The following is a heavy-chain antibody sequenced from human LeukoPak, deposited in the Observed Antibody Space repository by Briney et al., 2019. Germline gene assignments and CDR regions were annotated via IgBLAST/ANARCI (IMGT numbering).Heavy chain of an antibody. J-gene: IGHJ4*02. CDR1: GYTFTGYY. Sequence: GASVKVSCKASGYTFTGYYMHWVRQAPGQGLEWMGWINPNSGGTNYAQKFQGRVTMTRDTSISTAYMELSRLRSDDTAVYYCARGMRCSSTSCSYDYWGQGTLVTVSS. D-gene: IGHD2-2*01. V-gene: IGHV1-2*02. CDR3: ARGMRCSSTSCSYDY. CDR2: INPNSGGT.